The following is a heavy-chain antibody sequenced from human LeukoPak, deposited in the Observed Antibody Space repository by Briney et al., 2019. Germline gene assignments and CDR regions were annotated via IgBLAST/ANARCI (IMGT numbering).Heavy chain of an antibody. V-gene: IGHV3-21*01. CDR2: ISSSSSYI. CDR1: GLTFSSYS. CDR3: ARDGPRAGRGVIFEN. J-gene: IGHJ4*02. Sequence: GGSLRLSCAASGLTFSSYSMNWVRQAPGKGLEWVSSISSSSSYIYYADSVKGRFTISRDNSQNTLYLQMNSLRAEDTAVYYCARDGPRAGRGVIFENWGQGTLVTVSS. D-gene: IGHD3-10*01.